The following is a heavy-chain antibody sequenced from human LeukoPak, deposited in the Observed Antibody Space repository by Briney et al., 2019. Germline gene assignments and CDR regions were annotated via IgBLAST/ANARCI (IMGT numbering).Heavy chain of an antibody. J-gene: IGHJ4*02. CDR3: AKEQTYDSSGYTYFDY. Sequence: GGSLRLSCAASGFTFSSYAMSWVRQAPGKGLEWVSAISGSGGSTYYADSVKGRFTISRDNSKNTLYLQMNSLRAEDTAVYYCAKEQTYDSSGYTYFDYWGQGTLVTVSS. CDR2: ISGSGGST. D-gene: IGHD3-22*01. V-gene: IGHV3-23*01. CDR1: GFTFSSYA.